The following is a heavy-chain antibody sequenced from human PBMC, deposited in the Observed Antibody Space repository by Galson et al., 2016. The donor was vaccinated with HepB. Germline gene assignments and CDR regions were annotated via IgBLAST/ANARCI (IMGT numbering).Heavy chain of an antibody. J-gene: IGHJ4*02. CDR1: GYSFTRYW. Sequence: QSGAEVTKPGESLKISCKGSGYSFTRYWIGWVRQMPGKGLEWMGIIYPGDSHTKYSPSFQGQVNISADKSISTAYLQWNSLKASDTAMYYCARQLAGYSFDDYWGQGTLVTVSS. V-gene: IGHV5-51*01. D-gene: IGHD5-18*01. CDR3: ARQLAGYSFDDY. CDR2: IYPGDSHT.